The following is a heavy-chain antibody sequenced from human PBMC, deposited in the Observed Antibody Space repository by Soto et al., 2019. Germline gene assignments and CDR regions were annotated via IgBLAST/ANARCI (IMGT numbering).Heavy chain of an antibody. CDR3: ARDRHGTSFLDY. CDR2: IYYTGST. J-gene: IGHJ4*01. V-gene: IGHV4-59*01. Sequence: SETLSLARTVAGGSISTYYWTWIRQPPGKGLEHIGYIYYTGSTSYTPSLKSRVTISLDTSKNQFSLKLRSVTAADTAVYYCARDRHGTSFLDYLGLGTLVPVSS. CDR1: GGSISTYY.